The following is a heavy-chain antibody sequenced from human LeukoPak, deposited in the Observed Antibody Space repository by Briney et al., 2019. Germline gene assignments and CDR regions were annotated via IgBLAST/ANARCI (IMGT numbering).Heavy chain of an antibody. D-gene: IGHD1-26*01. Sequence: GGSLRLSCAASGFTFSSYTMNWVRQAPGKGLEWVSSISTSSSYIYYADSVKGRFTIPRDNAKNSPYLQMNCLRAEDTAVYYCARDVKPEIIVGATDAFDIWGQGTMVTVSS. CDR1: GFTFSSYT. J-gene: IGHJ3*02. CDR3: ARDVKPEIIVGATDAFDI. CDR2: ISTSSSYI. V-gene: IGHV3-21*01.